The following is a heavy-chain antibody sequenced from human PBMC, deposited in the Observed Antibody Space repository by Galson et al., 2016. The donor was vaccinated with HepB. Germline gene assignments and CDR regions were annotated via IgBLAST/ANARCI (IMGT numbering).Heavy chain of an antibody. CDR1: GGSITDYR. J-gene: IGHJ4*02. D-gene: IGHD3-22*01. CDR2: FYGSGRT. V-gene: IGHV4-59*01. CDR3: ARSGTYYIFDF. Sequence: ETLSLTCSASGGSITDYRWSWIRQPPGKGLEWIGYFYGSGRTDYNPSLKSRVTLSVDTSKNQFSLKLSSMTAADTAVYYCARSGTYYIFDFWGQGTLVTVSS.